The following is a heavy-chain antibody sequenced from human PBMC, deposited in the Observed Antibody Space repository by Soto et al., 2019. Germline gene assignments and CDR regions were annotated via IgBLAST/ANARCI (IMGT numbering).Heavy chain of an antibody. V-gene: IGHV4-34*01. CDR1: GGSFSGYY. Sequence: SETLSLTCAVYGGSFSGYYWSWIRQPPGKGLEWIGEINHSGSTNYNPSLKSRVTISVDTSKNQFSLKLSSVTAADTAVYYCAGVDTAMVLSYWGQGTLVTVSS. D-gene: IGHD5-18*01. CDR2: INHSGST. J-gene: IGHJ4*02. CDR3: AGVDTAMVLSY.